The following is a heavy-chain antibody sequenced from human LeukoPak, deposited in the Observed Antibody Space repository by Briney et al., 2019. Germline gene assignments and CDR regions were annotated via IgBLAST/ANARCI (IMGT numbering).Heavy chain of an antibody. V-gene: IGHV1-69*05. D-gene: IGHD3-16*02. CDR3: ARESDYVWGSYRF. CDR2: IIPIFGTA. CDR1: GGTFSSYA. J-gene: IGHJ4*02. Sequence: SVKVSCKASGGTFSSYAISWVRQAPGQGLEWMGGIIPIFGTANYAQKFQGGVTITTDESTSTAYMELSSLRSEDTAVYYCARESDYVWGSYRFWGQGTLVTVSS.